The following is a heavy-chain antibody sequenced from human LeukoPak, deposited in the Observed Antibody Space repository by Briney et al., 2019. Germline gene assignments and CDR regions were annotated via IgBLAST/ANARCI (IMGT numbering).Heavy chain of an antibody. J-gene: IGHJ4*02. V-gene: IGHV3-11*01. CDR3: ARVAMVTSPFHY. CDR1: GFTFSDCY. Sequence: PGGSLRLSCAASGFTFSDCYMTWIRRAPGKGLEWISYISGSGSTIYYADSVKGRFTISRDNGRNSLHLQMNNVRAEDTAVYYCARVAMVTSPFHYWGQGTLVSVSS. CDR2: ISGSGSTI. D-gene: IGHD4-23*01.